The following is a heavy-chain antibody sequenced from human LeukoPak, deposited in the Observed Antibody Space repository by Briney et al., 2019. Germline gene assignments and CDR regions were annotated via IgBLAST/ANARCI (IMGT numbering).Heavy chain of an antibody. V-gene: IGHV3-7*01. D-gene: IGHD2-15*01. J-gene: IGHJ4*02. CDR3: ARHSRGSPIDD. CDR2: IRQDGSDK. CDR1: GLTFNSYW. Sequence: GGSLRLSCAASGLTFNSYWMSWVRQAPEKGPEWLANIRQDGSDKQYVDSVKGRFTISRDNAKNSLYLQMSSLSAEDTAVYYCARHSRGSPIDDWGQGTLVTVSS.